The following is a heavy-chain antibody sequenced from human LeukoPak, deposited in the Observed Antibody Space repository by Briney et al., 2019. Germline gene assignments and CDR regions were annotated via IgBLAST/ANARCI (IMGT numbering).Heavy chain of an antibody. J-gene: IGHJ5*02. CDR3: ARANHYYDSSGNWFDP. CDR2: INPSGGST. D-gene: IGHD3-22*01. V-gene: IGHV1-46*01. CDR1: GYTFTSYY. Sequence: GASVKVSCKASGYTFTSYYMHWVRQAPGQGLEWMGIINPSGGSTSYAQKFQGRVTMTRDTSKNQFSLKLSSVTAADTAVYYCARANHYYDSSGNWFDPWGQGTLVTVSS.